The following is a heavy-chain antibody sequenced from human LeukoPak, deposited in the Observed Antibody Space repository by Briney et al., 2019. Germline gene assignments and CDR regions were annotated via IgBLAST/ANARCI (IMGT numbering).Heavy chain of an antibody. V-gene: IGHV3-7*01. CDR1: GFTFSSYW. CDR3: CQRGSSFDY. J-gene: IGHJ4*02. CDR2: IKQDGSEK. Sequence: GGSLRLPCAASGFTFSSYWMSWVRQAPGKGLEWVANIKQDGSEKYYVDSVKGRFTISRVNAKNSLYLQMNSLRAEDTAVYYCCQRGSSFDYWGQGTLVTVSS. D-gene: IGHD6-6*01.